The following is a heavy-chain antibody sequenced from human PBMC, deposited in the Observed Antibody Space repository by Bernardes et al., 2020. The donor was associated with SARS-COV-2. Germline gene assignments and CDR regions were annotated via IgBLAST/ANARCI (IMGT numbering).Heavy chain of an antibody. CDR2: VYYSYSETT. D-gene: IGHD5-18*01. Sequence: SETLSLTCTVSGGSVSDRDYYWSWILQPPGKALESIGYVYYSYSETTNYNPSLKSRVTISLDTSKNQFSLQLSSLTAADAAVYYCARGQRGYAYGSLDYGGRGTRLTVPS. V-gene: IGHV4-61*08. J-gene: IGHJ4*02. CDR3: ARGQRGYAYGSLDY. CDR1: GGSVSDRDYY.